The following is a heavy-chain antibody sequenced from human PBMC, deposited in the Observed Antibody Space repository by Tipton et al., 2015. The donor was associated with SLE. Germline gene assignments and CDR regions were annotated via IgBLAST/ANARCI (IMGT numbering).Heavy chain of an antibody. CDR2: ISSSSSTI. CDR1: GYSFTSYW. CDR3: ARRRQWPEERDY. Sequence: SGAEVKKPGESLKISCKGSGYSFTSYWIGWVRQMPGKGLEWVSYISSSSSTIYYADSVKGRFTISRDNAKNSLYLQMNSLRAEDTAVYYCARRRQWPEERDYWGQGTLVTVSS. J-gene: IGHJ4*02. V-gene: IGHV3-48*01. D-gene: IGHD6-19*01.